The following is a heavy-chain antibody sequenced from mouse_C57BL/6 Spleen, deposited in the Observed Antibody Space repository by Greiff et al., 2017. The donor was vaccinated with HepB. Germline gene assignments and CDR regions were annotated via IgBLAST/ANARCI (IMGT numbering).Heavy chain of an antibody. Sequence: EVKLMESGGGLVKPGGSLKLSCAASGFTFSSYAMSWVRQTPEKRLEWVATISDGGSYTYYPDNVKGRFTISRDNAKNNLYLQMSHLKSEDTAMYYCASYYDYDEIAYWGQGTLVTVSA. CDR3: ASYYDYDEIAY. CDR2: ISDGGSYT. J-gene: IGHJ3*01. V-gene: IGHV5-4*03. CDR1: GFTFSSYA. D-gene: IGHD2-4*01.